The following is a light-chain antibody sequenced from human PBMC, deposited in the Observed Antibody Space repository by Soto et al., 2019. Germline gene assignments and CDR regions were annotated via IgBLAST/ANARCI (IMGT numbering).Light chain of an antibody. CDR3: QQLNDYPVT. Sequence: IQLTPSPSSLSASVGDRVTITCRASQGISTYLAWYQQKPGKAPKLLIYAASTLQSGVPSRFSGSGSGTDFTLSISSLQPEDFATYYCQQLNDYPVTFGQGTRLEIK. CDR2: AAS. V-gene: IGKV1-9*01. J-gene: IGKJ5*01. CDR1: QGISTY.